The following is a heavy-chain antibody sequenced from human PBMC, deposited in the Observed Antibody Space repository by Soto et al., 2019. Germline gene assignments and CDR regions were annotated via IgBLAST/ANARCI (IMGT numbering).Heavy chain of an antibody. V-gene: IGHV1-18*01. CDR1: GYTFTSYG. D-gene: IGHD2-2*03. Sequence: ASVKVSCKASGYTFTSYGISWVRQAPGQGLEWMGWISAYNGNTNYAQKLQGRVTMTTDTSTSTAYMELRSLRSDDTAVYYCARVTPGLLDSNWFDPWGQGTLVTVSS. CDR3: ARVTPGLLDSNWFDP. CDR2: ISAYNGNT. J-gene: IGHJ5*02.